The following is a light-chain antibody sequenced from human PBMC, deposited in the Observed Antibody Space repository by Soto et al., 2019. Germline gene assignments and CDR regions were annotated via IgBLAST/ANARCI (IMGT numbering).Light chain of an antibody. V-gene: IGLV2-14*01. CDR2: EVS. Sequence: QSALTQPASVSGSPGQSITISCTGTSSDVGDYNYVSWYQQHPGKAPKLMIFEVSNRPSGVSNRFSGSKSGNTASLTISGLQSEDEADYYCTSYTTSSSTYVFGTGTKLT. CDR1: SSDVGDYNY. J-gene: IGLJ1*01. CDR3: TSYTTSSSTYV.